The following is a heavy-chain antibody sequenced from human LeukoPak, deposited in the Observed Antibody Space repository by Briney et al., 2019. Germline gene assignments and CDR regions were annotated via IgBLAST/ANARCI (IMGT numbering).Heavy chain of an antibody. D-gene: IGHD3-22*01. J-gene: IGHJ4*02. CDR3: TTTRTYYYDSGGYYSFDY. V-gene: IGHV1-24*01. CDR1: GGTFSSYA. CDR2: FDLEDGET. Sequence: ASVKVSCKASGGTFSSYAISWVRQAPGKGLEWMGGFDLEDGETVYPQKFQGRVTMTEDTSTDTAYMELSSLRSEDTAVYYCTTTRTYYYDSGGYYSFDYWGQGTLVTVSS.